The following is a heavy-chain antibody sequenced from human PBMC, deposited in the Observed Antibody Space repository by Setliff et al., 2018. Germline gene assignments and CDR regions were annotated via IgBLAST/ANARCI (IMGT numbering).Heavy chain of an antibody. Sequence: ETLSLTCTVSGGSISSYDWSWIRQSPGKGLEWIGNIYYSGTTNYNPSLKSRVTISVDTSKNQLSLTLKSVTASDTAVYYCARRIYTSGAIDLWGQGTLVTVSS. CDR3: ARRIYTSGAIDL. CDR2: IYYSGTT. J-gene: IGHJ5*02. D-gene: IGHD5-18*01. CDR1: GGSISSYD. V-gene: IGHV4-59*08.